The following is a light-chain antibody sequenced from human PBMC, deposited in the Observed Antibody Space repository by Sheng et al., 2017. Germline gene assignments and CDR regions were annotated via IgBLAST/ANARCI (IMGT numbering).Light chain of an antibody. J-gene: IGLJ1*01. CDR1: SSNIGSNT. CDR2: GNN. V-gene: IGLV1-44*01. Sequence: QSVLTQPPSTSGTPGQRVTISCSGGSSNIGSNTVSWYQHLPGTAPKLLIYGNNQRPSGVPDRFSGSKSGTSASLAISGLQSEDEADYYCAAWDDSLNGVFGTGTKVTVL. CDR3: AAWDDSLNGV.